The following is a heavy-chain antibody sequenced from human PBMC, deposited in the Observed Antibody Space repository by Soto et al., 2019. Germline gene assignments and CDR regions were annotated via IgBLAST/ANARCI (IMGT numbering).Heavy chain of an antibody. J-gene: IGHJ4*02. CDR3: AHGIPSGRRYYFDY. Sequence: QITLKESGPTLVKPTQTLTLTCTFSGFSLSTSGVGVGWIRQPPGKALEWLALIYWDDDKSYSPSLKSRLTITKHTSKNQVVLTMTNMDPVDTATYYCAHGIPSGRRYYFDYLGQGTLVTVSS. CDR1: GFSLSTSGVG. V-gene: IGHV2-5*02. CDR2: IYWDDDK. D-gene: IGHD5-12*01.